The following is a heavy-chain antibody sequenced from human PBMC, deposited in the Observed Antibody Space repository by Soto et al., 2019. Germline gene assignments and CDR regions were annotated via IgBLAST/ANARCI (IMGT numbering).Heavy chain of an antibody. CDR3: ATAYRISQYYFDS. CDR2: MSYDGKNE. V-gene: IGHV3-30*04. J-gene: IGHJ4*02. Sequence: QVQLVESGGGVVQPGRSLRLSCVASGFTFRSYTMQWVRQAPGKGLEWVAVMSYDGKNEKYADSVKGRFTISRDNSKNTLYLQMDSLRVEDTAVYFCATAYRISQYYFDSWGQGSLVTVSS. CDR1: GFTFRSYT. D-gene: IGHD6-13*01.